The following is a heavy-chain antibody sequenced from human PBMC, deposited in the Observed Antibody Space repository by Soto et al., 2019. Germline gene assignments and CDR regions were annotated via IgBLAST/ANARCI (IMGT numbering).Heavy chain of an antibody. V-gene: IGHV3-74*01. Sequence: VQLVESGGGLVQPGGSLRLSCAASGFTFSSYWMHWVRQASGKGLVWVSRINSDGSSTSYADSVKGRFTISRDNAKNKLYLQRNSLRGEDTAVYYCARLRIAAAGTPFDYWGQGTLVTVSS. CDR2: INSDGSST. CDR1: GFTFSSYW. J-gene: IGHJ4*02. D-gene: IGHD6-13*01. CDR3: ARLRIAAAGTPFDY.